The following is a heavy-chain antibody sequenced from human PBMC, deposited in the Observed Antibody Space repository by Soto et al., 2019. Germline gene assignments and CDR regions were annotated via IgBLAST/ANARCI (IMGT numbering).Heavy chain of an antibody. J-gene: IGHJ6*02. CDR2: ISYTGRT. V-gene: IGHV4-61*03. CDR1: GDSVTSGSYY. Sequence: SETLSLTCIVSGDSVTSGSYYWTWLRQPPGKGLEWIGYISYTGRTKYNPSLQSRVTISVDTSKNDFSLNLSSVTAADTAVYFCAREWGLLPYYVMNVWGHGTAVTVS. D-gene: IGHD7-27*01. CDR3: AREWGLLPYYVMNV.